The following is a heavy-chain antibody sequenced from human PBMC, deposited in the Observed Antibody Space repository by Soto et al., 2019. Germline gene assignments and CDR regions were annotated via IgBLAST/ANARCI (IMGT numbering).Heavy chain of an antibody. CDR2: IIPIFGTA. V-gene: IGHV1-69*01. CDR3: ARFDGYPGV. D-gene: IGHD6-13*01. Sequence: SVKVYCKASEVTFSTYAIGWVRQAPGQGLEWMGGIIPIFGTANYAQKFQGRVTITADESTSTAYMELSSLRSEDTAVYYCARFDGYPGVWGQGTTVTVSS. CDR1: EVTFSTYA. J-gene: IGHJ6*02.